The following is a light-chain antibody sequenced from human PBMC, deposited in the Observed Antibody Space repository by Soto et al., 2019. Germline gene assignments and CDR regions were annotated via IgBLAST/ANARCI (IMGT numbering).Light chain of an antibody. CDR1: QTVRNNY. V-gene: IGKV3-20*01. CDR2: DAS. CDR3: QQFSSYSLT. Sequence: EFVLTQSPGTLSLSPGERATLSCRASQTVRNNYLAWYQQKPGQAPRLLIYDASSRATGIPDRFSGGGSGTDFTLTISGLEPEDFAVYYCQQFSSYSLTFGGGTKVEIK. J-gene: IGKJ4*01.